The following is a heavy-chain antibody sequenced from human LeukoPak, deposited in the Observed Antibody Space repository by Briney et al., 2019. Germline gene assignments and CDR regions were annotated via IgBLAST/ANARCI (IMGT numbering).Heavy chain of an antibody. D-gene: IGHD3-3*02. CDR2: IKEDGSEK. CDR3: ARVRPAISY. V-gene: IGHV3-7*01. J-gene: IGHJ4*02. Sequence: GGSLRLSCGASGFMFRSYWMSWVRQAPGKGLEWVANIKEDGSEKHNVDSVKGRFTISRDNAKNSLYLQMNSLRAEDTAVYYCARVRPAISYWGQGTLVTVSS. CDR1: GFMFRSYW.